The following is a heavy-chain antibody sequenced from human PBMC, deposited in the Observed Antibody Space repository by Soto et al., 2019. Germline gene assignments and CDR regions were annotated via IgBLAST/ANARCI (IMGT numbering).Heavy chain of an antibody. V-gene: IGHV4-59*01. J-gene: IGHJ2*01. CDR2: VYYTGST. CDR1: GGSISRYF. Sequence: QVQLQESGPGLVRPSETLSLTCSVSGGSISRYFWNWIRQSPRKGLEWVGYVYYTGSTTYNPPLKGRLAISLDTSMDQFSLHLTSVTADGSAVYYCARGQWVVRIWLRDLRGRGILVTVSS. CDR3: ARGQWVVRIWLRDL. D-gene: IGHD6-19*01.